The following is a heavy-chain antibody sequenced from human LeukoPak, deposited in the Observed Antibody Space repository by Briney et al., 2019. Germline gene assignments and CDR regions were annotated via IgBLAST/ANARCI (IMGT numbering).Heavy chain of an antibody. Sequence: SSVKVSCKASGYTFNRYGITWVRQAPGQGLEGMGWISAYNGNTNYAQKLQGRVIMTTDTSTSTAYMELRSLISDDTAVYFCARAIAVAADFDYWGQGTLVTVSS. V-gene: IGHV1-18*01. CDR1: GYTFNRYG. D-gene: IGHD6-19*01. CDR3: ARAIAVAADFDY. CDR2: ISAYNGNT. J-gene: IGHJ4*02.